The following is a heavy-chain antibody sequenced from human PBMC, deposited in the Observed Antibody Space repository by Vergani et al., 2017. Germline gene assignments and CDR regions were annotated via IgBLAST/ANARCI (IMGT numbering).Heavy chain of an antibody. D-gene: IGHD4-11*01. CDR1: GFTFSSYE. J-gene: IGHJ6*02. CDR2: ISSSGSTI. CDR3: ARDLSQETTSYFYYYYGMDV. V-gene: IGHV3-48*03. Sequence: EVQLVESGGGLVQPGGSLRLSCAASGFTFSSYEMNWVRQAPGKGLVWVSYISSSGSTIYYADSVKGRFTTSRDNAKKSLYLQMNSLRAEDTAVYYCARDLSQETTSYFYYYYGMDVWGQGTTVTVSS.